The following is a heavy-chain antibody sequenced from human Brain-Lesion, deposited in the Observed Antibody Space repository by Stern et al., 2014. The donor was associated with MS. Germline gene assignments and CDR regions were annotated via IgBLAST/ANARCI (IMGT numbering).Heavy chain of an antibody. D-gene: IGHD4-17*01. CDR1: GGSINTNNYY. CDR2: IYSSGST. Sequence: QLQLQESGPGLVKPSETLSLTCTVSGGSINTNNYYWGWIRQPPGKGLEWIGNIYSSGSTFSSPSLKSRVTMSVATSQNQFSRKRSSVTAADTAVYYCARTGDDFGDYSLSYWGQGTLVTVSS. V-gene: IGHV4-39*01. J-gene: IGHJ4*02. CDR3: ARTGDDFGDYSLSY.